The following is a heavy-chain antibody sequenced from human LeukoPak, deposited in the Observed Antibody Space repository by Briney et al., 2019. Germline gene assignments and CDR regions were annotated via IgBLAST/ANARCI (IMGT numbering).Heavy chain of an antibody. V-gene: IGHV4-39*07. D-gene: IGHD5-12*01. CDR2: IYYSGST. CDR3: ASLQEDNGYLDAFDI. Sequence: SETLSLTCTVSGGSISSSSYYWGWIRQPPGKGLEWIGSIYYSGSTYYNPSLKSRVTISVDTSKNQFSLKLSSVTAADTAVYYCASLQEDNGYLDAFDIWGQGTMVTVSS. CDR1: GGSISSSSYY. J-gene: IGHJ3*02.